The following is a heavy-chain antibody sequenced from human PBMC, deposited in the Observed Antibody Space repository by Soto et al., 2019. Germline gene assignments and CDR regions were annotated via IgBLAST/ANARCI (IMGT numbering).Heavy chain of an antibody. CDR3: ARVIVVVTATPPNTYYYYGMDV. CDR2: IYYSGST. D-gene: IGHD2-21*02. J-gene: IGHJ6*02. V-gene: IGHV4-31*03. CDR1: GGSISSGGYY. Sequence: QVQLQESGPGLVKPSQTLSLTCTVSGGSISSGGYYWSWIRQHPGKGLEWIGYIYYSGSTYYNPSLKSRVTIPVDKSKNKFPRTLSSVTAADTAVYYCARVIVVVTATPPNTYYYYGMDVWGQGTTVTVSS.